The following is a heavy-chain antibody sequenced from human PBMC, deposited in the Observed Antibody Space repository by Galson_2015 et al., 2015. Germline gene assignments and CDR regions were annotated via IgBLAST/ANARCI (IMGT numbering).Heavy chain of an antibody. J-gene: IGHJ4*02. D-gene: IGHD6-13*01. Sequence: SVKVSCKASGYTFTSYAMHWVRQAPGQRLEWMGWINAGNGNTKYSQKFQGRVTITRDTSASTAYMELSSLRSEDTAVYYCARGYSSSWQYYFDYWGQGTLVTVSS. V-gene: IGHV1-3*01. CDR1: GYTFTSYA. CDR2: INAGNGNT. CDR3: ARGYSSSWQYYFDY.